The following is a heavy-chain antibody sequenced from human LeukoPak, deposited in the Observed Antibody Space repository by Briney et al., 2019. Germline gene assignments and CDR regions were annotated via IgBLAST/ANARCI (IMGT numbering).Heavy chain of an antibody. CDR1: GFTFSSEA. CDR2: ISPAGGTT. J-gene: IGHJ4*02. D-gene: IGHD6-13*01. V-gene: IGHV3-23*01. Sequence: PGGSLRLSCAVSGFTFSSEAMGWVRQLPGGGLEWVSTISPAGGTTYYAESMKGRFTISRDNSKNTLFLQLNSLRAEDTAVYYCAKSIASAGYYWGQGTLVTVSS. CDR3: AKSIASAGYY.